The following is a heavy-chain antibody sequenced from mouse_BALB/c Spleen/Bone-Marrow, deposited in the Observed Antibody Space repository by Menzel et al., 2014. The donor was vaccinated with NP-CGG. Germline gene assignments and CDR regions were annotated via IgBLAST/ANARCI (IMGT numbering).Heavy chain of an antibody. CDR3: TIVAY. CDR2: IDPETGGT. Sequence: VQLQQSGAELVRPGTSVTLSCKASGYTFTDYKIHWVKRTPVHGLEWIGLIDPETGGTAYNQKFKGKATLTADKSSSTAYMDLRSLTSEDSAVYYCTIVAYWGQGTLVAVSA. J-gene: IGHJ3*01. V-gene: IGHV1-15*01. CDR1: GYTFTDYK.